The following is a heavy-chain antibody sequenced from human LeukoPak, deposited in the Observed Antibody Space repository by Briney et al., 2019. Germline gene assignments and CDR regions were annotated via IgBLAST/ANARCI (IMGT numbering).Heavy chain of an antibody. J-gene: IGHJ4*02. CDR2: INTDGSTT. Sequence: GGSLRLPCAASGFTFSSYWMHWVRQAPGKGLVWVSRINTDGSTTNYADSVKGRFTIYRDNAKNTLYLRMNSLRADDTAVYFCAREEYDNWGQGTLVTVSS. CDR1: GFTFSSYW. D-gene: IGHD2/OR15-2a*01. V-gene: IGHV3-74*01. CDR3: AREEYDN.